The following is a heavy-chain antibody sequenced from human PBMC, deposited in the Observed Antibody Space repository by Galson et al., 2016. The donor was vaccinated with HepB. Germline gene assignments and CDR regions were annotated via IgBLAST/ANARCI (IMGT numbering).Heavy chain of an antibody. D-gene: IGHD6-19*01. Sequence: SVKVSCKVSGYTLSELSMHWVRQAPGEGLEWMGRSDPEDGETIYAQNFQGRVTMTEDTSKDSAYMELSSLRSEDTAMYYCAIEYSSGWDLDHWGQGTLVTVSS. V-gene: IGHV1-24*01. CDR3: AIEYSSGWDLDH. CDR2: SDPEDGET. J-gene: IGHJ4*02. CDR1: GYTLSELS.